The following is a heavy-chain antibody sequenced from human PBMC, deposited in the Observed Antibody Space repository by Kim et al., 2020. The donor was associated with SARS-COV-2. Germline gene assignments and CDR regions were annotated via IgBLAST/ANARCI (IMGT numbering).Heavy chain of an antibody. D-gene: IGHD1-1*01. J-gene: IGHJ4*02. CDR1: GFTFSSYV. CDR2: ISGSGDCT. CDR3: ARDYQLSCDSLAY. Sequence: GGSLRLSCAASGFTFSSYVMNWVRQAPGKGLEWVSSISGSGDCTYYADSVKGRFTISRDNSKNTLFLQMNSRRAEDTAVYYCARDYQLSCDSLAYWGQGTLATVSS. V-gene: IGHV3-21*01.